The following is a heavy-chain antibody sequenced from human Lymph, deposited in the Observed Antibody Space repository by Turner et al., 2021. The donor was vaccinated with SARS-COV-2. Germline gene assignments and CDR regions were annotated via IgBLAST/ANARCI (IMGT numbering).Heavy chain of an antibody. V-gene: IGHV4-59*01. Sequence: QVQLQESGPRLVKPLETLSLTCTVSGGSMNNNYWSWIRQPPGKRLEWIGFIFYRGSTNYNPSLKSRVTISVDTSENQFSLKLTSVTAADTAIYYCARQTVNNWVDPWGQGTPVTVSS. J-gene: IGHJ5*02. CDR2: IFYRGST. CDR3: ARQTVNNWVDP. D-gene: IGHD2-21*02. CDR1: GGSMNNNY.